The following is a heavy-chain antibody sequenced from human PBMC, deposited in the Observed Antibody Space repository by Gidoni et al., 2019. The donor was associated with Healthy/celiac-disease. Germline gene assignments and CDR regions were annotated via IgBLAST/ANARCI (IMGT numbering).Heavy chain of an antibody. CDR1: GFTFSSYG. D-gene: IGHD2-15*01. J-gene: IGHJ6*02. V-gene: IGHV3-30*18. CDR3: AKGRVEGCSGGSCFYYYYYGMDV. CDR2: ISDDGSNK. Sequence: QVQLVESGGGVVQPGRSLRLSCAASGFTFSSYGMHLVRQAPGKGLEWVAVISDDGSNKYYADSVKGRFTISRDNSKNTLYLQMNSLRAEDTAVYYCAKGRVEGCSGGSCFYYYYYGMDVWGQGTTVTVSS.